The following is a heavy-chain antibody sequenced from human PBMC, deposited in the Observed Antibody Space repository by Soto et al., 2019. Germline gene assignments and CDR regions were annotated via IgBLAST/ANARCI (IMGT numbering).Heavy chain of an antibody. Sequence: GSLRLSCAASGFTFSSYGMHWVRQAPGKGLEWVAVISYDGSNKYYADSVKGRFTISRDNSKNTLYLQMNSLRAEDTAVYYCAKELRSGYSGYYYYGMDVWGQGTTVTVSS. D-gene: IGHD3-3*01. J-gene: IGHJ6*02. CDR3: AKELRSGYSGYYYYGMDV. V-gene: IGHV3-30*18. CDR2: ISYDGSNK. CDR1: GFTFSSYG.